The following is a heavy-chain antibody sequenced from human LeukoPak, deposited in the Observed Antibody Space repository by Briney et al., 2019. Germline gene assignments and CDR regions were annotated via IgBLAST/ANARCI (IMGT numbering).Heavy chain of an antibody. CDR2: IKQDGSEK. J-gene: IGHJ4*02. D-gene: IGHD6-13*01. CDR3: ARDGFVGAADY. CDR1: EFIFSGYW. Sequence: GGSLTLSCAASEFIFSGYWMNWVRQAPGKGLEWVANIKQDGSEKQYVDSVRGRFTISRDNAKNSLYLQMNSLRVEDTAVYYCARDGFVGAADYWGQGTLVTVSS. V-gene: IGHV3-7*01.